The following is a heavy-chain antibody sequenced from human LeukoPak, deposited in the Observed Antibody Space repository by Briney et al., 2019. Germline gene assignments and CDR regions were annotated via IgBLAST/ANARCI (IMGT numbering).Heavy chain of an antibody. CDR3: ARDSDMLKSWFDP. D-gene: IGHD2-8*01. J-gene: IGHJ5*02. V-gene: IGHV1-2*02. CDR1: GYTFTGHY. Sequence: GASVKDSCKASGYTFTGHYMHWVRQAPGQGLEWMGWINPNSGGTNYAQKFQGRVTMTRDTSISTAYMELSRLRSDDTAVYYCARDSDMLKSWFDPWGQGTLVTVSS. CDR2: INPNSGGT.